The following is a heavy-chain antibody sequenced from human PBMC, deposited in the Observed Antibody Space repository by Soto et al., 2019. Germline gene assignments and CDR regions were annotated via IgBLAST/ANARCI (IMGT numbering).Heavy chain of an antibody. CDR1: GYTFTSYA. CDR3: ARVSSGWSYDAFDI. D-gene: IGHD6-19*01. CDR2: INAGNGNT. J-gene: IGHJ3*02. Sequence: ASVKVSCKASGYTFTSYAMHWVRQAPGQRLEWMGWINAGNGNTKYSQKFQGRVTITRDTSASTAYMELGSLRSEDTAVYYCARVSSGWSYDAFDIWGQGTMVTVSS. V-gene: IGHV1-3*01.